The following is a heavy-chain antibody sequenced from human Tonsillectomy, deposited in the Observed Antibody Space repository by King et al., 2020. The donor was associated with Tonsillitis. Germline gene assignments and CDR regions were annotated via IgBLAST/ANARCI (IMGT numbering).Heavy chain of an antibody. CDR3: ARGRNWGIWFDP. J-gene: IGHJ5*02. CDR2: MFYSGST. V-gene: IGHV4-30-4*01. D-gene: IGHD7-27*01. Sequence: LQLQESGPGLVKPSQTLSLTCTVSGGSISSGDYYWSWNRQPPGKGLEWIGYMFYSGSTYYNPSLKSRVPISVDTSKNQVSLKLSSVTAADTAVYYCARGRNWGIWFDPWGQGTLVTVSS. CDR1: GGSISSGDYY.